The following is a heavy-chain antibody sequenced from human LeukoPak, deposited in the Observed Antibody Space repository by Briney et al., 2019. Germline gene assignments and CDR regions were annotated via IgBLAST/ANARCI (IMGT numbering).Heavy chain of an antibody. J-gene: IGHJ5*02. CDR3: ARDPRWLTPDCTSTSCYENYFDP. D-gene: IGHD2-2*01. CDR1: GYSISSGYQ. CDR2: IYHSGNA. Sequence: RASETLSLTCAVSGYSISSGYQWAWIRPPPGKTLEWIGSIYHSGNAHYKPSHKSLVTISVDRSNNQFSLRLSSVTAADTAVYYCARDPRWLTPDCTSTSCYENYFDPWGQGTLVTVSS. V-gene: IGHV4-38-2*02.